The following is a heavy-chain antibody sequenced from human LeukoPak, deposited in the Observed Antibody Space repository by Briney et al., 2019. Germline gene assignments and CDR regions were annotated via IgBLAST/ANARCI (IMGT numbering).Heavy chain of an antibody. CDR2: IYYSGST. J-gene: IGHJ5*02. CDR1: GGSISSYY. CDR3: ARDLGYCSSTSCYLGGWFDP. D-gene: IGHD2-2*01. V-gene: IGHV4-59*01. Sequence: SETLFLTCTVSGGSISSYYWSWIRQPPGKGLEWIGYIYYSGSTNYNPSLKSRVTISVDTSKNQFSLKLSSVTAADTAVYYCARDLGYCSSTSCYLGGWFDPWGQGTLVTVSS.